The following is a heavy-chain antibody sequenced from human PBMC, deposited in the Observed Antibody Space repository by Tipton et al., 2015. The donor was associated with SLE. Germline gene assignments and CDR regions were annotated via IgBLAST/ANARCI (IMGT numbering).Heavy chain of an antibody. CDR2: IGHSGST. V-gene: IGHV4-61*01. Sequence: LRLSCTVSGGSVSSSSYYWSWIRQPPGKRLEWIGYIGHSGSTNYNPSLNSRVTISIDTSKNQFSLKRTSVTAADTAVYYCARQLGWGDPFAFDYWGQGTLVTVSP. CDR1: GGSVSSSSYY. CDR3: ARQLGWGDPFAFDY. J-gene: IGHJ4*02. D-gene: IGHD2-21*02.